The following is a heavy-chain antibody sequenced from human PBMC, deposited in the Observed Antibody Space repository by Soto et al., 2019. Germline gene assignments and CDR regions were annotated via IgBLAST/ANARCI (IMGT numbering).Heavy chain of an antibody. D-gene: IGHD2-2*01. J-gene: IGHJ5*01. Sequence: SQTLSLTCAISGYSVSNKSAAWNWIRRSPSRGLECLGRTYYTSRWYNDYAVSVMGRITINPDTSRNQFCLQLNSVTPDDTAVYYCPRARSTGSTSWYECWAQGAFVTLSS. V-gene: IGHV6-1*01. CDR2: TYYTSRWYN. CDR3: PRARSTGSTSWYEC. CDR1: GYSVSNKSAA.